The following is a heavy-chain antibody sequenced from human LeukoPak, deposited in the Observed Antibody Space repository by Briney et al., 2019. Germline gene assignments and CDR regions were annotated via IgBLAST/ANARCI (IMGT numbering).Heavy chain of an antibody. CDR2: IRSSGDRT. J-gene: IGHJ5*02. CDR3: AKYDYGGSGSYLLP. D-gene: IGHD4/OR15-4a*01. CDR1: GFTFSSYA. V-gene: IGHV3-23*01. Sequence: GGSLRLSCAASGFTFSSYAMSWVRQAPGQGLEWVSGIRSSGDRTYYADSVKGRFTISRDNTKNTLHLQMNSLRAEDTAVYYCAKYDYGGSGSYLLPWGQGTLVTVSS.